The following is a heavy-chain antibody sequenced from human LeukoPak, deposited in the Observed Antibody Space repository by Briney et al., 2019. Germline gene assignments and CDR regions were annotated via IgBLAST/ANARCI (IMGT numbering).Heavy chain of an antibody. Sequence: GASVKVSCKASGYSFTGYFIHWVRQAPGQGLEWMGCIDPNSGDTKYAQKFQGRVSMPRDTSTRTAYMELSRLRSDDTAVYFYARSGSTGYSLDYWGQGTLVTVSP. CDR1: GYSFTGYF. D-gene: IGHD3-22*01. CDR2: IDPNSGDT. CDR3: ARSGSTGYSLDY. V-gene: IGHV1-2*02. J-gene: IGHJ4*02.